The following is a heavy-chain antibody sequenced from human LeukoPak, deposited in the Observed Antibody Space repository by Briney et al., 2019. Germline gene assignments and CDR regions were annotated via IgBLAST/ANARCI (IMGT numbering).Heavy chain of an antibody. Sequence: PGGSLRLSCAASGFTFSSYAMSWVRQAPGKGLEWVSAISGSGGSTYYADSVKGRFTISRDNSKNTLYLQMNSLRAEDTAVYYCAKDERGWFGELSPFDYWGQGTLVTVSS. D-gene: IGHD3-10*01. CDR2: ISGSGGST. J-gene: IGHJ4*02. CDR1: GFTFSSYA. CDR3: AKDERGWFGELSPFDY. V-gene: IGHV3-23*01.